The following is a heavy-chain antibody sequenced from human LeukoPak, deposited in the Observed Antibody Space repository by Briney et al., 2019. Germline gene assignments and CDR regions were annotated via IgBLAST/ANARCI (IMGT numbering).Heavy chain of an antibody. CDR3: ARVSGPLGQLNY. V-gene: IGHV1-69*04. CDR2: IIPIFGIA. Sequence: SVKVSCKASGGTFSSYAISWVRQAPGQGLEWMGRIIPIFGIANYAQKFQGRVTITADKSTSTAYMELSSQRSEDTAVYYCARVSGPLGQLNYWGQGTTVTVSS. J-gene: IGHJ6*02. CDR1: GGTFSSYA. D-gene: IGHD4-11*01.